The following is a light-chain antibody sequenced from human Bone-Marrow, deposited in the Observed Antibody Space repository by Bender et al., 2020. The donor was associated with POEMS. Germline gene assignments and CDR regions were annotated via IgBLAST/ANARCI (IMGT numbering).Light chain of an antibody. CDR1: NIGSKS. Sequence: SYVVTQPPSVSVALGKTARITCGGNNIGSKSVHWHQQKPGQAPVLVVFYDSDRPSGIPERFSSSNSGNTATLTITRVEAGDEADYYCQVWDGDFDHPEVFGTGTKVTVL. CDR3: QVWDGDFDHPEV. CDR2: YDS. V-gene: IGLV3-21*04. J-gene: IGLJ1*01.